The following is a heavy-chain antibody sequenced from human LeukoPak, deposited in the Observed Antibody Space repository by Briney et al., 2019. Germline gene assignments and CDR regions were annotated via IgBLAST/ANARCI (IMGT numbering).Heavy chain of an antibody. D-gene: IGHD1-26*01. CDR1: GFPFSTHG. V-gene: IGHV3-23*01. Sequence: GGSLRLSCAASGFPFSTHGMNWVRQAPGKGLEWVSGISPSGDITYYADSVMGRFTISRDNRQSTVYLQMNSLRAEDTAVYYCAKGFRRGSGSYPLGVDYWGQGTLVTVSS. CDR3: AKGFRRGSGSYPLGVDY. CDR2: ISPSGDIT. J-gene: IGHJ4*02.